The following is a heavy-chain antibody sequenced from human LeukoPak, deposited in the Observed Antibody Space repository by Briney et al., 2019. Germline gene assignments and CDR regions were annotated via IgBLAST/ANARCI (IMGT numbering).Heavy chain of an antibody. D-gene: IGHD6-6*01. Sequence: PGGSLRLSCAASGFSFSSYSMNWVRQAPGKGLEWVSFISGSSSTIDYADSVKGRFTISRDNGKNSLFLHMNSLRAEDTAVYYWARKNTPSSEDYWGQGTLVTVSS. CDR2: ISGSSSTI. CDR3: ARKNTPSSEDY. V-gene: IGHV3-48*01. J-gene: IGHJ4*02. CDR1: GFSFSSYS.